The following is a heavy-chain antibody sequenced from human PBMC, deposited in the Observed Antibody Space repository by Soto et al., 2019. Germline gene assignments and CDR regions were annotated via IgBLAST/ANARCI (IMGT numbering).Heavy chain of an antibody. CDR1: GFSLSTSGMR. D-gene: IGHD1-1*01. V-gene: IGHV2-70*04. J-gene: IGHJ5*02. CDR2: IDWDDDK. CDR3: AKTGTDGSWFDP. Sequence: SGPTLVNPTQTLTLTCTFSGFSLSTSGMRVSWIRQPPGKALQWLARIDWDDDKFYTTSLRTRLTISKDTSKNQVVLTMTNMDPVDTATYYCAKTGTDGSWFDPWGQGTLVTVS.